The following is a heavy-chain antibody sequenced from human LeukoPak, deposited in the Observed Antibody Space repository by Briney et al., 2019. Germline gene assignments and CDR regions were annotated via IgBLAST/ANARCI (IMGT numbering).Heavy chain of an antibody. CDR3: ARRPQYSSSSGDYYYYMDV. D-gene: IGHD6-6*01. CDR2: INHSGST. Sequence: SETLSLTCAVYGGSFSGYYWSWIRQPPGKGLEWIGEINHSGSTNYNPSLKSRVTISVDTSKNQFSLKLSSVTAADTAVYYCARRPQYSSSSGDYYYYMDVWGKGTTVTVSS. J-gene: IGHJ6*03. CDR1: GGSFSGYY. V-gene: IGHV4-34*01.